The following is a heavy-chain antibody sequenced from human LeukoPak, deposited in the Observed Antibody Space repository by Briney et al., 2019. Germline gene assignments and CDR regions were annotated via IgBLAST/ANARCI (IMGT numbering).Heavy chain of an antibody. D-gene: IGHD3-10*01. V-gene: IGHV4-59*11. J-gene: IGHJ4*02. Sequence: PSETLSLTCTVSGGSISSQYWSLIRQPPGKGLEWIGYIYYSGITKYSPSLKSRVTISVDTSKNQFSLRLTSVTAADTAVYYCARTSYHYKSGDYGWYFDYWGQGTLVTVSA. CDR2: IYYSGIT. CDR1: GGSISSQY. CDR3: ARTSYHYKSGDYGWYFDY.